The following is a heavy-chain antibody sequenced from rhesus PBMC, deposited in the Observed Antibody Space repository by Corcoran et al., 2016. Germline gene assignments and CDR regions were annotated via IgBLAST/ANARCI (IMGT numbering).Heavy chain of an antibody. CDR1: GGSISSSY. CDR2: IYGGGSST. CDR3: ASGGYGSYLTTAYFDY. D-gene: IGHD4-4*01. Sequence: QLQLQESGPGLVKPSETLSVTCAVSGGSISSSYWSWIRQAPGKGLEWTGSIYGGGSSTNSNPSLKSRFTLSVDTSKNQLSLKLSSVTAADTAVYYCASGGYGSYLTTAYFDYWGQGVPVTVSS. V-gene: IGHV4-169*02. J-gene: IGHJ4*01.